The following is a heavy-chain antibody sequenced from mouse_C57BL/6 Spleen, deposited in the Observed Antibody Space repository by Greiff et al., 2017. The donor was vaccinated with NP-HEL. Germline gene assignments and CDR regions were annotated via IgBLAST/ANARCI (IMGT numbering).Heavy chain of an antibody. V-gene: IGHV1-19*01. CDR3: YYGSSYYFDY. D-gene: IGHD1-1*01. CDR1: GYTFTDYY. CDR2: INPYNGGI. J-gene: IGHJ2*01. Sequence: EVKLMESGPVLVKPGASVKMSCKASGYTFTDYYMNWVKQSHGKSLEWIGLINPYNGGISYNQKFKGKATLTVDKSSSTAYMELNSLTSEDSAVYYCYYGSSYYFDYWGQGTTLTVSS.